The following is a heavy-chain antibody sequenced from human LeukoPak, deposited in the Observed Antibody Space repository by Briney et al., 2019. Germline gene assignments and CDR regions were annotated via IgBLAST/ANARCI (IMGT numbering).Heavy chain of an antibody. D-gene: IGHD6-13*01. CDR1: GGSISSHY. CDR3: ARATLIAAAGNWFDP. CDR2: IYYSGST. V-gene: IGHV4-59*11. Sequence: PSETLSLTCTVSGGSISSHYWSWIRQPPGKGLEWIGYIYYSGSTNYNPSLKSRVTISVDTSKNQFSLKLSSVTAADTAVYYCARATLIAAAGNWFDPWGQGTLVTVSS. J-gene: IGHJ5*02.